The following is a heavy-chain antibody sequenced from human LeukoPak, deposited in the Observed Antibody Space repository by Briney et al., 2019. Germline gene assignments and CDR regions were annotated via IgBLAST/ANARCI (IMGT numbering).Heavy chain of an antibody. Sequence: PSETLSLTCAVYGGSFSGYYWSWIRQPPGEGLEWIGEINHSGSTNYNPSLKSRVTISVDTSKNQFSLKLSSVTAADTAVYYCARGKRVWETKSGAFDIWGQGTMVTVSS. CDR3: ARGKRVWETKSGAFDI. CDR1: GGSFSGYY. V-gene: IGHV4-34*01. D-gene: IGHD1-26*01. CDR2: INHSGST. J-gene: IGHJ3*02.